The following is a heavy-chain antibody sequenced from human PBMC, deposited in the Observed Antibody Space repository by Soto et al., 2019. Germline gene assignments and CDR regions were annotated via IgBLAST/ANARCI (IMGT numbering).Heavy chain of an antibody. D-gene: IGHD3-9*01. Sequence: EVQLVESGGVLVQPGWSLRLSCVASGFTFNNKDIIWVRQAPGKGLEWLSYISGSSATISDAASVRGRFTISRYNAKNSLYLQITSLRVEDTAVYHCGTGTFFVLLNNPDYALDIGCQGTMVTVSP. J-gene: IGHJ3*02. V-gene: IGHV3-48*01. CDR2: ISGSSATI. CDR3: GTGTFFVLLNNPDYALDI. CDR1: GFTFNNKD.